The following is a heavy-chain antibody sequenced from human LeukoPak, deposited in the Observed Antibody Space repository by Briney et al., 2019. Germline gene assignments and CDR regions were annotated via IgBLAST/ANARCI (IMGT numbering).Heavy chain of an antibody. CDR1: GYRFSSFA. Sequence: GGSLRLSCVASGYRFSSFAMHWVRQAPGKGLEWVAMMSYEGSEKYYVESVKGRFTVSRDNSRNTLYLKMNSLRVQDTAMYYCANSRGGGPGAPFDLWGRGTLVSVSS. V-gene: IGHV3-30*04. J-gene: IGHJ2*01. CDR3: ANSRGGGPGAPFDL. D-gene: IGHD4-23*01. CDR2: MSYEGSEK.